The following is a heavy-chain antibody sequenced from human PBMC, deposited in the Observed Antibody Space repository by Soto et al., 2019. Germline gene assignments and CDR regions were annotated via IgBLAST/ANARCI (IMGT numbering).Heavy chain of an antibody. Sequence: EVQLLESGGGLVQPGGSLRLSCAASGFTFSSYAMSWVRPAPGKGLEWVSAISGSGGSTYYADSVKGRFTISRDNSKNTLYLQMNSLRAEDTAVYYCAKATRNYYYMDVWGKGTTVTVSS. V-gene: IGHV3-23*01. J-gene: IGHJ6*03. CDR3: AKATRNYYYMDV. CDR1: GFTFSSYA. CDR2: ISGSGGST.